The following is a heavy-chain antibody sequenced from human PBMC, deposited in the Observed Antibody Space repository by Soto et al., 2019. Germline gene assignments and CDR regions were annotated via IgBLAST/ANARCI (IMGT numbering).Heavy chain of an antibody. CDR1: GFTFDDYA. Sequence: EVQLVESGGGLVQPGRSLRLSCTSSGFTFDDYAIHWLRQAPGKGLEWVSGISWNSGSRRYAESVKGRFTISRDNAKNCLYLQMNSLRAEDTAVYYCAKDISGYSSGYFDFWGQGIMVTVTS. CDR2: ISWNSGSR. J-gene: IGHJ4*02. V-gene: IGHV3-9*01. CDR3: AKDISGYSSGYFDF. D-gene: IGHD6-19*01.